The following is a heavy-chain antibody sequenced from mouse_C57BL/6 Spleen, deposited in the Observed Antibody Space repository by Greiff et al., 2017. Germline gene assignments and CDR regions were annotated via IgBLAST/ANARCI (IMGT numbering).Heavy chain of an antibody. CDR1: GFTFSSYA. D-gene: IGHD2-4*01. V-gene: IGHV5-4*01. CDR2: ISDGGSYT. CDR3: ARGGLRQQFAY. J-gene: IGHJ3*01. Sequence: VQLQQSGGGLVKPGGSLKLSCAASGFTFSSYAMSWVRQTPEKRLEWVATISDGGSYTYYPDNVKGRFTISRDNAKNNLYLQMSHLKSEDTAMYYCARGGLRQQFAYWGQGTLVTVSA.